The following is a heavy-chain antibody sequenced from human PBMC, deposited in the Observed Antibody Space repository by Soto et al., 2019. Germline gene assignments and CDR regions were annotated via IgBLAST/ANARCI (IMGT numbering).Heavy chain of an antibody. CDR1: GGSISSGGYY. CDR3: ARFVDDFWSGYPSNWFDP. Sequence: SETLSLTCTVSGGSISSGGYYWSWIRQHPGKGLEWIGYIYYSGSTYYNPSLKSRVTISVDTSKNQFSLKLSSVTAADTAVYYCARFVDDFWSGYPSNWFDPWGQGTLVTVSS. J-gene: IGHJ5*02. V-gene: IGHV4-31*03. CDR2: IYYSGST. D-gene: IGHD3-3*01.